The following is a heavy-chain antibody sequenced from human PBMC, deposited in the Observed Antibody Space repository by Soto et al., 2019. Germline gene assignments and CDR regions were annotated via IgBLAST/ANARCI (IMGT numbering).Heavy chain of an antibody. V-gene: IGHV4-59*02. D-gene: IGHD2-21*02. Sequence: QVQLQESGPGLVKPSETLSRTCTVSGGSVTSYYCRWIRQPPSKGMEWIAYIYYSVSTNYNPSLKRRDTVSVAMSKNQFSLTLTSVTAADTTEYYCARGTAYPQIASYHYGLDVWGQGTTVTVSS. CDR1: GGSVTSYY. CDR2: IYYSVST. CDR3: ARGTAYPQIASYHYGLDV. J-gene: IGHJ6*02.